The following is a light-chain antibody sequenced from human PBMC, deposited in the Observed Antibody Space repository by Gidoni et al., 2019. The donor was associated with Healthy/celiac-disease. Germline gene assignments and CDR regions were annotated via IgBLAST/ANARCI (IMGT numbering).Light chain of an antibody. CDR3: QVWDSSTDVV. CDR2: RDS. Sequence: SYELTQPLSVSVALGQTARITCGGNNIGSKNVHWYQQKPGQAPVLVIYRDSNRPSGIPERFSGYNSGNTATLTISRAQAGDEADYYCQVWDSSTDVVFGGGTKLTV. CDR1: NIGSKN. V-gene: IGLV3-9*01. J-gene: IGLJ2*01.